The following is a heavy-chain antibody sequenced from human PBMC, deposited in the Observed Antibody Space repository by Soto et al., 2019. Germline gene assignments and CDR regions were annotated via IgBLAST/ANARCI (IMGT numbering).Heavy chain of an antibody. CDR2: IYHSGST. CDR3: ARVGGYGMDV. Sequence: PSETLSLTCAVSGYSISCGYYWGWIRQPPGKGLEWIGSIYHSGSTYNNPSLKSRVTISVDTSKNQFSLKLSSVTAADTAVYYCARVGGYGMDVWGQGTTVTVSS. D-gene: IGHD3-10*01. J-gene: IGHJ6*02. V-gene: IGHV4-38-2*01. CDR1: GYSISCGYY.